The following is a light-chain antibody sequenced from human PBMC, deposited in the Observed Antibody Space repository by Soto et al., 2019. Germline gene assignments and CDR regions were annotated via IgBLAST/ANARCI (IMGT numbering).Light chain of an antibody. Sequence: DIQMTQAPSSLSASVGDRVTITCQANQDISNYLNWYQQKPGKAPKLLIYDASNLETGVPSRFSGSGSGTDFTFTISSLQPEDIATYYCQQYDNLVTFGGGTTVDNK. CDR3: QQYDNLVT. CDR1: QDISNY. V-gene: IGKV1-33*01. J-gene: IGKJ4*01. CDR2: DAS.